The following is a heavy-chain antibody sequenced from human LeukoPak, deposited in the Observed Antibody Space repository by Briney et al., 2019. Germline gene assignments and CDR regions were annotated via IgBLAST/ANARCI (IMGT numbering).Heavy chain of an antibody. CDR1: GYTFTSYY. Sequence: ASVKVSCKASGYTFTSYYMHWVRQAPGQGLEWMGWINPNSGGTNYAQKFQGRVTMTRDTSISTAYMELSRLRSDDTAVYYCASDSRYCSGGSCYSSYFDYWGQGTLVTVSS. V-gene: IGHV1-2*02. CDR3: ASDSRYCSGGSCYSSYFDY. J-gene: IGHJ4*02. CDR2: INPNSGGT. D-gene: IGHD2-15*01.